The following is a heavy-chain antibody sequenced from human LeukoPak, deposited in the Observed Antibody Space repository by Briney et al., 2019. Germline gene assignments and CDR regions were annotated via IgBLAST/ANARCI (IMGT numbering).Heavy chain of an antibody. CDR3: ASIAAAGTRYHYYMDV. D-gene: IGHD6-13*01. Sequence: GASVKVSCKASGYTFTSYYMHWVRQAPGQGLEWMGIINPSGGSTSYAQKFQGRVTMTRDTSTSTVYMELSSLRSEDTAVYYCASIAAAGTRYHYYMDVWGKGTTVTVSS. CDR2: INPSGGST. CDR1: GYTFTSYY. J-gene: IGHJ6*03. V-gene: IGHV1-46*01.